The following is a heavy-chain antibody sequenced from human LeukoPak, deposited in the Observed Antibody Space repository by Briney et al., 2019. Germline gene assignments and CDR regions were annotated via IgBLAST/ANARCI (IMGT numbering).Heavy chain of an antibody. J-gene: IGHJ4*02. V-gene: IGHV3-66*04. CDR2: IYSGGST. Sequence: GGSLRLSCAASEFSVGSNYMTWVRQAPGKGLEWVSLIYSGGSTYYADSVKGRFTISRDNSKNTLYLQMNSLRAEDTAVYYCARRAGAYSHPYDYWGQGTLVTVSS. CDR3: ARRAGAYSHPYDY. D-gene: IGHD4/OR15-4a*01. CDR1: EFSVGSNY.